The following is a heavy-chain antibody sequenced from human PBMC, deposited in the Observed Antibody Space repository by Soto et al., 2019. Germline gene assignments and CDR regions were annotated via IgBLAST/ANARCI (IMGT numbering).Heavy chain of an antibody. J-gene: IGHJ6*02. V-gene: IGHV3-30*03. CDR2: TSFDGSEK. D-gene: IGHD6-13*01. Sequence: QVQLVESGGGVVQPGRSLRLSCAASGFIFSSFGVHWVRQSPGKGLEWVAVTSFDGSEKFYAESVRGRFNISRDNSKNTVYIHMNSLRPEDTAMYYCARDQRPNSSSLYYYFYGMDVWGQGTTVTVSS. CDR3: ARDQRPNSSSLYYYFYGMDV. CDR1: GFIFSSFG.